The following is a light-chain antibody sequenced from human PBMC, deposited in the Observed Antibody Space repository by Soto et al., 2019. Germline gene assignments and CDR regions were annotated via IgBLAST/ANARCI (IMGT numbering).Light chain of an antibody. V-gene: IGKV3-15*01. Sequence: EIVMTQSPATLSVSPGERATLSCRASQTVSNNLAWYQQKPGQTPRLLIYGASTRATGIPARFSGSGSGTEFTLIISSLESEDFAIYYCQQYNNWPSSITFGQGTRLEIK. CDR3: QQYNNWPSSIT. CDR2: GAS. CDR1: QTVSNN. J-gene: IGKJ5*01.